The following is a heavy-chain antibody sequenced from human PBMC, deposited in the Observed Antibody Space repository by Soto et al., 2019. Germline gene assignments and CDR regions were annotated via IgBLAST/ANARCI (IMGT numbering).Heavy chain of an antibody. D-gene: IGHD6-13*01. J-gene: IGHJ5*02. CDR2: IYYSGST. V-gene: IGHV4-59*08. CDR1: GGSISSYY. Sequence: QVQLQESGPGLVKPSETLSLTCTVSGGSISSYYWSWIRQPPGKGLEWIGYIYYSGSTNYNPSLKSRVTISVDTSKYQFSLKLSSVTAADTAVYYCARSSIAAAGVRFDPWCQGTLVTVSS. CDR3: ARSSIAAAGVRFDP.